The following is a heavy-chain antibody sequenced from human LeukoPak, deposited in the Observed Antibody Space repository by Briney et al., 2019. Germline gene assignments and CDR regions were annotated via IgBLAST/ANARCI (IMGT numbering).Heavy chain of an antibody. J-gene: IGHJ4*02. CDR3: ASRDYGDHEADY. CDR2: IYHSGST. D-gene: IGHD4-17*01. V-gene: IGHV4-38-2*01. CDR1: GFTFSSYA. Sequence: PGGSLRLSCAASGFTFSSYAMSWVRQAPGKGLEWIGSIYHSGSTYHNPSLKSRVTISVDTSKNQFSLKLSSVTAADTAVYYCASRDYGDHEADYWGQGTLVTVSS.